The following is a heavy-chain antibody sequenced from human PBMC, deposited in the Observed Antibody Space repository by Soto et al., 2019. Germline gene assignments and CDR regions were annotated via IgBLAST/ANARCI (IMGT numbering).Heavy chain of an antibody. D-gene: IGHD6-6*01. CDR1: GYTFNTYF. Sequence: HVQLVQSGGELKKPGASVKVSCNTSGYTFNTYFITWVRQAPGQGLEWMGWISPHNGNTNYAEKFKGRVTMTADTITKTAYIELRNLKIDDTAVYYCARDTVHSFDYWGQETPVTVSS. CDR2: ISPHNGNT. J-gene: IGHJ4*02. V-gene: IGHV1-18*01. CDR3: ARDTVHSFDY.